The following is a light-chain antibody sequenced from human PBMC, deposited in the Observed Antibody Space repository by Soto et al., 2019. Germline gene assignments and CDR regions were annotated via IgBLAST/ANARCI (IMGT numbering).Light chain of an antibody. CDR1: SSDIGSYNY. V-gene: IGLV2-14*03. CDR2: DVS. J-gene: IGLJ1*01. Sequence: QLVLTQPASVSGSPGQSITISCTGTSSDIGSYNYVSWYQQLPGKVPKLIIYDVSNRPSGVSDRFSASKSGNAASLTISGLQAEDEADYYCSSYTSTSTLYVFGTGTKVTVL. CDR3: SSYTSTSTLYV.